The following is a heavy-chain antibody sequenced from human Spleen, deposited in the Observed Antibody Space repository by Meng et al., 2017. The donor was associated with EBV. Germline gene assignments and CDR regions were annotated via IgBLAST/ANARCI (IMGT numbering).Heavy chain of an antibody. J-gene: IGHJ5*02. D-gene: IGHD6-13*01. CDR2: IYNTGST. CDR1: GDSGNNGGYY. V-gene: IGHV4-61*08. Sequence: QVALLASGTGKVEPSVTLSLTSSVSGDSGNNGGYYWRWIRQPPGKRLEFNPYIYNTGSTHYYPSLKSLLTISLDTSKNQYSMKLNSVTAADTALYYCAREDNSSFDPWGQGTLVTVSS. CDR3: AREDNSSFDP.